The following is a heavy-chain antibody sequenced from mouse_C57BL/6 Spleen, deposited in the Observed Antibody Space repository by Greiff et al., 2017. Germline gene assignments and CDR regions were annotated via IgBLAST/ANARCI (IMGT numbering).Heavy chain of an antibody. CDR1: GYTFTSYW. J-gene: IGHJ4*01. CDR2: IDPSDSYT. CDR3: ASRGLGPFMDD. Sequence: QVQLQQPGAELVRPGTSVKLSCKASGYTFTSYWMHWVKQRPGQGLEWIGVIDPSDSYTNYNQKFKGKATLTVDTSSSTAYMQLSSLTSEDSAVYYCASRGLGPFMDDRGQGTSVTVSS. V-gene: IGHV1-59*01. D-gene: IGHD4-1*01.